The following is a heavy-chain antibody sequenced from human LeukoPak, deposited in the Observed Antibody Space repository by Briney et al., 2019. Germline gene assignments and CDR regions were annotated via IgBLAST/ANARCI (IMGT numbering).Heavy chain of an antibody. V-gene: IGHV4-38-2*02. D-gene: IGHD3-10*01. CDR3: AVLLWFGELSFY. CDR2: IYHSGST. CDR1: GYSISSGYY. Sequence: PSETLSLTCTVSGYSISSGYYWGWIRPPPGKGLEWIGSIYHSGSTYYNPSLKSRVTISVDTSKNQFSLKLSSVTAADTAVYYCAVLLWFGELSFYWGQGTLVTVSS. J-gene: IGHJ4*02.